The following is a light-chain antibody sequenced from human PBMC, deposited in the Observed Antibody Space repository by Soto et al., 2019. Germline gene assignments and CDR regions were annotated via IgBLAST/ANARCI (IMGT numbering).Light chain of an antibody. CDR3: KQYKSDRT. Sequence: DIQMTNSPSTLSPSVVDIVILTCRASQDISNWLAWYQQKPGKAPKLLVYDASNLQSGVPSRFSGGGSGTEFTLAISSVQPDDFASYYCKQYKSDRTCGQGNKVAIK. J-gene: IGKJ1*01. V-gene: IGKV1-5*01. CDR2: DAS. CDR1: QDISNW.